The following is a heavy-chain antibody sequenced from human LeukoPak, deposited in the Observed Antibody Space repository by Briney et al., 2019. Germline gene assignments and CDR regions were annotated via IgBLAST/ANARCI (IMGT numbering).Heavy chain of an antibody. CDR1: GGTFSSYA. CDR3: AREVTIFGVVTSNWFDP. D-gene: IGHD3-3*01. J-gene: IGHJ5*02. Sequence: GSSVKVSCKASGGTFSSYAISWVRQAPGQGLEWMGGIIPIFGTANYAQKFQGRVTITTDESTSTAYMELSSLRSEDTAVYYCAREVTIFGVVTSNWFDPWGQGTLVTVSS. CDR2: IIPIFGTA. V-gene: IGHV1-69*05.